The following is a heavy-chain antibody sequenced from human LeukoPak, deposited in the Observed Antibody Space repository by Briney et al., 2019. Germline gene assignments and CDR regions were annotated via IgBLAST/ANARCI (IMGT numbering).Heavy chain of an antibody. D-gene: IGHD3-22*01. CDR3: ARRYYYDSSGYLY. V-gene: IGHV3-48*02. Sequence: GGSLRLSCAASGCTFSSYSMNWVRQAPGKGLEWVSYISSSSTTIYYADSVKGRFTISRDNARNSLYLQMNSLRDEDTAVYYCARRYYYDSSGYLYWGQGTLVTVSS. CDR2: ISSSSTTI. CDR1: GCTFSSYS. J-gene: IGHJ4*02.